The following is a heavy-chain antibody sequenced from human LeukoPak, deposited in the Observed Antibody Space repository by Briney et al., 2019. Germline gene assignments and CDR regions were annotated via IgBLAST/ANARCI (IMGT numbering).Heavy chain of an antibody. Sequence: SQTLSLTCTVSGGSISSGGYYWSWIRQHPGTGLEWIGYIYYSGSTYYNPSLKSRVTISVDTSKNQFSLKLSSVTAADTAVYYCANFEWLRSLAFDYWGQGTLVTVSS. CDR2: IYYSGST. CDR3: ANFEWLRSLAFDY. V-gene: IGHV4-31*03. D-gene: IGHD5-12*01. J-gene: IGHJ4*02. CDR1: GGSISSGGYY.